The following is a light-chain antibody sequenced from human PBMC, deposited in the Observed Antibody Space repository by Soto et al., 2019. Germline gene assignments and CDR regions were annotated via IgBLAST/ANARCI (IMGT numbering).Light chain of an antibody. CDR3: CSYARTYRLMI. V-gene: IGLV2-23*02. J-gene: IGLJ2*01. CDR2: EVS. Sequence: QSALTQPASVSGTPGQSITISCTGSNSDVGIYDFVSWYQHHPGRAPKLIVSEVSHRPSGVPDRFSGSKSGNTASLTISGLQTEDEADYYCCSYARTYRLMIFGEGTKVTVL. CDR1: NSDVGIYDF.